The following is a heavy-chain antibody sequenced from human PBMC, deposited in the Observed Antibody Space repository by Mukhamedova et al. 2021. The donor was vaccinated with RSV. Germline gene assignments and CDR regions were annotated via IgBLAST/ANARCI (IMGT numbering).Heavy chain of an antibody. D-gene: IGHD3-16*01. Sequence: GLEWVAFIRYDGSNQYYDDSVKGRFAISRDTSSNTLFLEMSSLRPEDTALYYCAKAVDNTIFVVMITWGQGTQVSVSS. CDR3: AKAVDNTIFVVMIT. J-gene: IGHJ4*02. V-gene: IGHV3-30*02. CDR2: IRYDGSNQ.